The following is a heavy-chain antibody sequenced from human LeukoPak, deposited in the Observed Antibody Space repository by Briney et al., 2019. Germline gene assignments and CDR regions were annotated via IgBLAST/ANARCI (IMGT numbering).Heavy chain of an antibody. D-gene: IGHD3-22*01. J-gene: IGHJ4*02. CDR2: ISWDGDST. CDR1: GFTFDHYA. Sequence: PGGSLRLSCAASGFTFDHYAMHWVPQAPGKGLEGVSLISWDGDSTDYADSVKGLFTISRDNSKNSLYLQMNSLRAEDTALYYCAKDTDSSGYGTYFDYWGQGTLVTVSS. CDR3: AKDTDSSGYGTYFDY. V-gene: IGHV3-43D*03.